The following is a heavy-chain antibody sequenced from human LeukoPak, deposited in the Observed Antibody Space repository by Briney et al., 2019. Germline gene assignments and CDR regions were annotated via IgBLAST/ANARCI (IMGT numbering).Heavy chain of an antibody. J-gene: IGHJ4*02. CDR1: GFTFSSYA. D-gene: IGHD4-23*01. CDR3: ARGPDYGGNSFDY. Sequence: PGGSLRLSCAASGFTFSSYAVHWVRQAPGKGLEYVSAISSNGGSTYYANSVKGRFTISRDNSKNTLYLQMGSLRAEDMAVYYCARGPDYGGNSFDYWGQGTLVTVSS. CDR2: ISSNGGST. V-gene: IGHV3-64*01.